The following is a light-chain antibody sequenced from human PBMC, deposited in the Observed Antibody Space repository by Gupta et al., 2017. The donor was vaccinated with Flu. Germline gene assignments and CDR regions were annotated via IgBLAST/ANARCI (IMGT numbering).Light chain of an antibody. V-gene: IGLV1-44*01. CDR2: SNN. CDR3: APWDDSLNGWV. Sequence: SVLSQPPSASGTPGHRGTISCSVSSSNLGSIPVDWYQRLPGPAAKLLIYSNNPRPSGVPDRFSGSKCGTSASLAIGGLQADDEADYYCAPWDDSLNGWVFGGGTKLTVL. CDR1: SSNLGSIP. J-gene: IGLJ3*02.